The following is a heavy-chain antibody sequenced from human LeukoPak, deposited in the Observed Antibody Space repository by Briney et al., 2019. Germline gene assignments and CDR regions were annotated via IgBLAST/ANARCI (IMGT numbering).Heavy chain of an antibody. V-gene: IGHV3-74*01. J-gene: IGHJ6*02. Sequence: GGSLRLSCAASGFTFSSYWMHWVRQVPGRGLVWVSRVNSDGFSTSYADSVKGRFTISRDNSKNTLYLQMNSLRAEDTAVYYCAKDLVPTATIMGIYYYGMDVWGQGTTVTVSS. CDR1: GFTFSSYW. CDR2: VNSDGFST. D-gene: IGHD5-12*01. CDR3: AKDLVPTATIMGIYYYGMDV.